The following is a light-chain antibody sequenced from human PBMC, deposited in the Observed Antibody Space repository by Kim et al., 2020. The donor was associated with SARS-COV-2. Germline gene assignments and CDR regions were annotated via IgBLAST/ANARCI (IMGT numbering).Light chain of an antibody. V-gene: IGKV4-1*01. CDR3: QQYYSTPQT. CDR2: WAC. Sequence: ATINCKSSQSVLYSSNNKNYLAWYQQKPGQPPKLLIYWACTRESGVPDRFSGSGSGTDFTLTISSLQAEDVAVYYCQQYYSTPQTFGQGTKVDIK. CDR1: QSVLYSSNNKNY. J-gene: IGKJ1*01.